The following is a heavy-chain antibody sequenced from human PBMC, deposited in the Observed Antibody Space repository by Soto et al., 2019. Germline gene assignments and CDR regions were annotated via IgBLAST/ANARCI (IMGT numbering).Heavy chain of an antibody. CDR1: GGSFSGYY. CDR3: ARNTPDGYYDFWSGYQAPSVYYYYYMDV. J-gene: IGHJ6*03. V-gene: IGHV4-34*01. D-gene: IGHD3-3*01. Sequence: SETLSLTCAVYGGSFSGYYWSWIRQPPRKGLEWIGEINHSGSTNYNPSLKSRVTISVDTSKNQFSLKLSSVTAADTAVYYCARNTPDGYYDFWSGYQAPSVYYYYYMDVWGKGTTVTVSS. CDR2: INHSGST.